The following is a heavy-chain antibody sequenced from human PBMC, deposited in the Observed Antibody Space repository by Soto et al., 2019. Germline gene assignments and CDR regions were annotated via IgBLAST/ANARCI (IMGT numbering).Heavy chain of an antibody. CDR1: GGTFSSYA. CDR2: IIPIFGTA. J-gene: IGHJ4*02. D-gene: IGHD6-19*01. CDR3: ARVNTSIAVAGAGTNGPFDY. V-gene: IGHV1-69*13. Sequence: SVKVSCKASGGTFSSYAISWVRQAPGQGLEWMGGIIPIFGTANYAQKFQCRVTITADESTSTAYMELSSLRSEDTAVYYCARVNTSIAVAGAGTNGPFDYWGQG.